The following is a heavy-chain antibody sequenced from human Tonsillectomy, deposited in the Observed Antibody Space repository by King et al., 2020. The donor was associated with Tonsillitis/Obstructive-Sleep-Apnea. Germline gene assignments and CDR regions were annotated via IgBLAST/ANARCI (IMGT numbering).Heavy chain of an antibody. J-gene: IGHJ4*02. CDR1: GFTFSSYG. CDR3: ARVGYYESSGYFDY. V-gene: IGHV3-33*01. CDR2: IWYDGSNK. D-gene: IGHD3-22*01. Sequence: VQLVESGGGLVQPGRSLRLSCAASGFTFSSYGMHWVRQAPGKGLEWVAVIWYDGSNKYYADSVKGRFTISRDNSKNTLYLQMNTLRAEDTAVYYCARVGYYESSGYFDYWGQGTLVTVSS.